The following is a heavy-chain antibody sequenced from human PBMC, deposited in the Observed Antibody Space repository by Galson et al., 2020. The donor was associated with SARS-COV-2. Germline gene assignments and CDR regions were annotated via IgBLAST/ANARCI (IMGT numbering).Heavy chain of an antibody. D-gene: IGHD5-18*01. Sequence: ASVKVSCKASGNTLTGNYIHWVRQATGQGLEWMGWINPTSGRANYAQNFKGRVTMTRDTSISTAYMELSRLRSDDTAVYYCARDLRISGYSYGLDSWGQGTLVTVAS. CDR1: GNTLTGNY. CDR3: ARDLRISGYSYGLDS. J-gene: IGHJ4*02. V-gene: IGHV1-2*02. CDR2: INPTSGRA.